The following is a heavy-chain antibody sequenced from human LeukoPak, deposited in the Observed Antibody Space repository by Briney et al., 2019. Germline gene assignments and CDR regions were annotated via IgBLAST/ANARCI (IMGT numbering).Heavy chain of an antibody. CDR2: ISAYNGNT. CDR3: ARSDYGDYYFDY. J-gene: IGHJ4*02. Sequence: ASVKVSCKASGYTFTSYGISWVRQAPGQGLEWMGWISAYNGNTNYAQKLQGRVTMTTDTSTSAAYMELRSLRSDDTAVYYCARSDYGDYYFDYWGQGTLVTVSS. D-gene: IGHD4-17*01. V-gene: IGHV1-18*01. CDR1: GYTFTSYG.